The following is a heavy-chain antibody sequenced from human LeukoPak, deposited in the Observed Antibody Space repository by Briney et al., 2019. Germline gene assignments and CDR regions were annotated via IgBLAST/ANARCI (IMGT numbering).Heavy chain of an antibody. CDR2: INFSGSA. Sequence: SQTLSLTCTVSGVSISSGGFYWSWIRQLPGKGLEWIGYINFSGSAYYNPSLESRVTISVDTSRNQFSLKLSSVTAADTAVYYCATCRDEFGDYGFTSWGQGTLVAVSS. CDR1: GVSISSGGFY. D-gene: IGHD4-17*01. CDR3: ATCRDEFGDYGFTS. J-gene: IGHJ5*02. V-gene: IGHV4-31*03.